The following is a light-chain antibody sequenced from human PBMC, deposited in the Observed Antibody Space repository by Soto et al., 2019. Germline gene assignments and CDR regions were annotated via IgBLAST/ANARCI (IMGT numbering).Light chain of an antibody. CDR3: QQNNNWPPLT. CDR1: QSVSSN. V-gene: IGKV3-15*01. J-gene: IGKJ4*01. CDR2: GAS. Sequence: EIVVTQSPATLSVSPGERATLSCRASQSVSSNLAWYQQKPGQAPRLLIYGASTRATGIPARFSGSGSGTEFTLTISSLQSEDFAVYYCQQNNNWPPLTFGGGTKVEIK.